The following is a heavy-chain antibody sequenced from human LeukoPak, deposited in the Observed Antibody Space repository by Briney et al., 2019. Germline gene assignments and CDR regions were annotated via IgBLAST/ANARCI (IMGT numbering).Heavy chain of an antibody. J-gene: IGHJ3*02. CDR1: GCTLTELS. CDR2: FDPEDGET. V-gene: IGHV1-24*01. Sequence: GASVKVSCTVSGCTLTELSMHWVRQAPGKGLEWMGGFDPEDGETIYAQKFQGRVTMTEDTSTDTAYMELSSLRSEDTAVYYCATDLPGGIAVAGTVYAFDIWGQGTMVTVSS. D-gene: IGHD6-19*01. CDR3: ATDLPGGIAVAGTVYAFDI.